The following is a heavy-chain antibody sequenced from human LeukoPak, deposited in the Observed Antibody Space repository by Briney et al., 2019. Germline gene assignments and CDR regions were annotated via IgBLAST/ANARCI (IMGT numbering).Heavy chain of an antibody. D-gene: IGHD4-17*01. CDR2: ISWNSGSI. J-gene: IGHJ4*02. CDR1: GFTFDDYA. CDR3: AKDSGPNGDYSNFVY. V-gene: IGHV3-9*01. Sequence: GGSLRLSCAASGFTFDDYAKHWVRQAPGKGLEWVSGISWNSGSIGYADSVKGRFTISRDNAKNSLYLQMNSLRAEDTALYYCAKDSGPNGDYSNFVYWGQGTLVTVSS.